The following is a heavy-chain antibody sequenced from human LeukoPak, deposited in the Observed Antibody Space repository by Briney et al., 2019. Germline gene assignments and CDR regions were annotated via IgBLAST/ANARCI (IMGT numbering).Heavy chain of an antibody. CDR1: GFTFSDSF. Sequence: PGGSLRLSCEASGFTFSDSFMSWIRQAPGKGLAWIAYISSRSRTTHYADSVKGRFTISRDNAKSSLFLQMDSLRAEDTAVYYCARHSQQLVFSPFDYWGQGSAVTVSS. D-gene: IGHD6-6*01. CDR3: ARHSQQLVFSPFDY. J-gene: IGHJ4*02. CDR2: ISSRSRTT. V-gene: IGHV3-11*01.